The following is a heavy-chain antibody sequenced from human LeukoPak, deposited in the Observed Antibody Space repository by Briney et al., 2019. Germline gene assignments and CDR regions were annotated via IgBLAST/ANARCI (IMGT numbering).Heavy chain of an antibody. J-gene: IGHJ2*01. CDR3: ARRVGTRDWYFDL. V-gene: IGHV4-39*01. CDR2: IYDSGST. CDR1: GGSIRSSYYY. D-gene: IGHD1-14*01. Sequence: TSETLSLTCTVSGGSIRSSYYYRGWIRQPPGKGLEWIGSIYDSGSTYYNPSLKSRVTISVDTSKNQFSLKLNSVTAADTAVYYCARRVGTRDWYFDLWGRGTLVTVSS.